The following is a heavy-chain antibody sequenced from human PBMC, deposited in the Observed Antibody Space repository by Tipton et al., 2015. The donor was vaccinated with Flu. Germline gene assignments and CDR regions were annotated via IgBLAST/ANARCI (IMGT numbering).Heavy chain of an antibody. CDR3: ARSREGYNLLDY. CDR2: ISESGDRE. D-gene: IGHD5-24*01. Sequence: GSLRLSCAASGFSFNVYRMAWVRQVPGRGLEWISAISESGDREHYAESVRGRFTITRDNSKKTLYLQMNNLRVDDTAIYYCARSREGYNLLDYWGQGTLVTVSS. CDR1: GFSFNVYR. V-gene: IGHV3-23*01. J-gene: IGHJ4*02.